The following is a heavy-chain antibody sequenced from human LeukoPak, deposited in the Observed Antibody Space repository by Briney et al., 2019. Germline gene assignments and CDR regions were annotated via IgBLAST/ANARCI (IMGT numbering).Heavy chain of an antibody. J-gene: IGHJ4*02. CDR2: IKQDGSEK. V-gene: IGHV3-7*01. CDR1: GFTFNRYW. D-gene: IGHD6-19*01. CDR3: ARRSGWYDWGEKFDY. Sequence: GGSLRLSCAASGFTFNRYWMSWVRQAPGKELQWVANIKQDGSEKYYVDSVKGRLTISRDNAKNSLYLQMNSLRAEDTAVYYCARRSGWYDWGEKFDYWGQGTLVTVSS.